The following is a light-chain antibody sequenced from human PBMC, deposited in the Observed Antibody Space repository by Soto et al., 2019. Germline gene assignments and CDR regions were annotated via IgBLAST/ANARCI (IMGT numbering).Light chain of an antibody. Sequence: QSVLTPPPSVSGAPGQGVTISCIGSSSNIGAGYDVHWYQQVSGTAPKLLLYGNSNRPSGVPDRFSGSKSGTSASLAIIGLQPEDEADYYCQSYHSSLSGVLFGGGTKLTVL. J-gene: IGLJ2*01. CDR2: GNS. CDR3: QSYHSSLSGVL. V-gene: IGLV1-40*01. CDR1: SSNIGAGYD.